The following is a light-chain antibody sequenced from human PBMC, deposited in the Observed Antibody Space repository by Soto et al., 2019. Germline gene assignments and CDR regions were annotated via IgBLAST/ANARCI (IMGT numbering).Light chain of an antibody. Sequence: DIQMTQSPSTLSASVGDRVTITCRASQSISDWLAWYQQKPGKAPKLLIYKASSLESGVPSRFSGSGSETEFTLTISSQQPEDFATYYCQQYNSYSRTFGQGTKVEIK. J-gene: IGKJ1*01. CDR3: QQYNSYSRT. V-gene: IGKV1-5*03. CDR2: KAS. CDR1: QSISDW.